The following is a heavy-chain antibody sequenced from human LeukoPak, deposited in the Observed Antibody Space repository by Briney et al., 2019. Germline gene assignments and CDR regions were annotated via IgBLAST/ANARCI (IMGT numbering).Heavy chain of an antibody. D-gene: IGHD3-9*01. CDR2: IIPIFGTA. Sequence: SVKVSCKASGVTFSSYAISWVRQATGQGLEWMGGIIPIFGTANYAQKFQGRVTITADESTSTAYMELSSLRSEDTAVYYCARGASTGLIDYWGQGTLVTVSS. CDR1: GVTFSSYA. CDR3: ARGASTGLIDY. V-gene: IGHV1-69*13. J-gene: IGHJ4*02.